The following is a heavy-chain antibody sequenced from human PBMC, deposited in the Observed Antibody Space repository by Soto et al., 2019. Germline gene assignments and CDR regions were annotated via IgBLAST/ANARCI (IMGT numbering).Heavy chain of an antibody. Sequence: EVQLLESGGGLVQPGGSLRLYCAASGFTFSSYAMSWVRQAPGKGLEWVSTISGSGGSTYYADSVKGRFTISRDSSKNTLYLQMNSLRAEDTPIYYCAKDSYGSGSYYIQNWGQGTLVTVSS. CDR3: AKDSYGSGSYYIQN. J-gene: IGHJ4*02. D-gene: IGHD3-10*01. CDR1: GFTFSSYA. CDR2: ISGSGGST. V-gene: IGHV3-23*01.